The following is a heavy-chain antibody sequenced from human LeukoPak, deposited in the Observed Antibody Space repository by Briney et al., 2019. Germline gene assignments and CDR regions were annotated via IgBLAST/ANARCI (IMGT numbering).Heavy chain of an antibody. Sequence: GGSLRLSCTASGFTFGDYAMSWFRQAPGKGLEWVGFIRSKAYGGTTEYAASVKGRFTISRDDPKSIAYLQMNSLKTEDTAVYYCTRVARFLEWLYDYWGQGTLVTVSS. V-gene: IGHV3-49*03. CDR1: GFTFGDYA. D-gene: IGHD3-3*01. J-gene: IGHJ4*02. CDR3: TRVARFLEWLYDY. CDR2: IRSKAYGGTT.